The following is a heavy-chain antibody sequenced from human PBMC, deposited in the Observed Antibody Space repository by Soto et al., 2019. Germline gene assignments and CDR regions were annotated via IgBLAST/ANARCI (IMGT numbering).Heavy chain of an antibody. D-gene: IGHD3-3*01. V-gene: IGHV4-4*02. CDR3: ARVRGAIRFLEWSHGWFDP. J-gene: IGHJ5*02. CDR2: IYHSGST. Sequence: NPSETLSLTCAVSGGSISSSNWWSWVRQPPGKGLEWIGEIYHSGSTNYNPSLKSRVTISVDKSKNQFSLKLSSVTAADTAVYYCARVRGAIRFLEWSHGWFDPWGQGTLVTVSS. CDR1: GGSISSSNW.